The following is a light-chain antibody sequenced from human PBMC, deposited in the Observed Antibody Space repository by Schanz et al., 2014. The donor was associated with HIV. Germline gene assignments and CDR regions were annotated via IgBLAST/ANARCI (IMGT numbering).Light chain of an antibody. V-gene: IGLV1-47*01. J-gene: IGLJ3*02. CDR1: SSNIGSNY. CDR3: VAWDDSLSGWV. CDR2: TNS. Sequence: QSVLTQPPSASGTPGQRVTISCSGSSSNIGSNYVYWYQQLPGTAPKLLIYTNSQRPSGVPDRFSGSKSGTSASLAISGLRSEDEADYYCVAWDDSLSGWVFGGETKLTVL.